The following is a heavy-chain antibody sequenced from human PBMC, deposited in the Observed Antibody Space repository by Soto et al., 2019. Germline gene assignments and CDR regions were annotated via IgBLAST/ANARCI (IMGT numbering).Heavy chain of an antibody. Sequence: PGGSLRLSCAASGFTFSGYTMNWVRQAPGKGLEWVSFISSASSTIYHAGSVKGRFTISRDNAKNLLYLQMNSLRDEDTAVYYCAREAQARNYYYGMDGWGQGTTVTVSS. CDR1: GFTFSGYT. D-gene: IGHD6-6*01. CDR3: AREAQARNYYYGMDG. J-gene: IGHJ6*02. CDR2: ISSASSTI. V-gene: IGHV3-48*02.